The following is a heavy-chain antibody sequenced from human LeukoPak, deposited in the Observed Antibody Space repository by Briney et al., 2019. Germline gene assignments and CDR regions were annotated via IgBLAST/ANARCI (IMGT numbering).Heavy chain of an antibody. CDR3: ARDRAFEYSDTGSFDY. Sequence: SETLSLTCTVSGGSISSYYWSWIRQPPGKGLEWIGYIYHSGSTYYNPSLKSRVTISVDRSKNQFSLKLSSVTAADTAVYYCARDRAFEYSDTGSFDYWGQGTLVTVSS. V-gene: IGHV4-59*12. CDR2: IYHSGST. J-gene: IGHJ4*02. CDR1: GGSISSYY. D-gene: IGHD6-6*01.